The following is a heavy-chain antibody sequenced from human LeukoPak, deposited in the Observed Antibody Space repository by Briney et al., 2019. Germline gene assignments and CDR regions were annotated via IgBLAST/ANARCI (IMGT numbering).Heavy chain of an antibody. CDR1: GGSISSYY. J-gene: IGHJ3*02. CDR3: ARQGYDILTGYIDAFDI. Sequence: SETLSLTCTVSGGSISSYYWSWIRQPPGKGLEWIGYISYSGGTNYNPSLKSRVTISIDTSKNQFSLKLRSVTAADTAIYYCARQGYDILTGYIDAFDIWGQGIMVTVSS. V-gene: IGHV4-59*08. D-gene: IGHD3-9*01. CDR2: ISYSGGT.